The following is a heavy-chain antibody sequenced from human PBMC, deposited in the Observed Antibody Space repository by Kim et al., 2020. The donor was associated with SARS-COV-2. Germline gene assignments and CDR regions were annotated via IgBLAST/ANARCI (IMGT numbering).Heavy chain of an antibody. D-gene: IGHD2-2*01. CDR2: ISWNSGSI. CDR3: AKDMGGIVVVPAAD. CDR1: GFTFDDYA. Sequence: GGSLRLSCAASGFTFDDYAMHWVRQAPGKGLEWVSGISWNSGSIGYADSVKGRFTISRDNAKNSLYLQMNSLRAEDTALYYCAKDMGGIVVVPAADWGQGTLVTASS. J-gene: IGHJ4*02. V-gene: IGHV3-9*01.